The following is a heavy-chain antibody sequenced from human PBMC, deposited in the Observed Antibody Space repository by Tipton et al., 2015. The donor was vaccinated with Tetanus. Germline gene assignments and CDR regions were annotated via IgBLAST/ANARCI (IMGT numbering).Heavy chain of an antibody. CDR3: ARGVEFGHYGRDV. Sequence: QSGAEVKKPGASVKVSCKASGYSFSSHDIFWVRQASGQGLEWLGWLNPKGGTIGSAEKFQGRFTMTRDTSINTAYMELTSLTSEDTAVYYGARGVEFGHYGRDVGGQGTTVTVSS. CDR1: GYSFSSHD. CDR2: LNPKGGTI. J-gene: IGHJ6*02. D-gene: IGHD3-16*01. V-gene: IGHV1-8*01.